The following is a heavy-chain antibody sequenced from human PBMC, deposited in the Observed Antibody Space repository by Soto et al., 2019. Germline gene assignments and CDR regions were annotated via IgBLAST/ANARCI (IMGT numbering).Heavy chain of an antibody. CDR1: GESFSGYQ. J-gene: IGHJ6*03. CDR3: ARGLILWFGELSRRGGYYYYMDV. D-gene: IGHD3-10*01. V-gene: IGHV4-34*01. Sequence: QVQLQQWGAGLLKPSETLSLTCAVYGESFSGYQWTWIRQTPGKGLEWIGEINDSGNINYNPSLKSRVTILVDTAKKQLSLKLSSVTAADTAVYYCARGLILWFGELSRRGGYYYYMDVWGKGTTVTVSS. CDR2: INDSGNI.